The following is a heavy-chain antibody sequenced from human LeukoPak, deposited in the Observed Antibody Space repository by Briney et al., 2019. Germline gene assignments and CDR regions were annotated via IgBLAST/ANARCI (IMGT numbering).Heavy chain of an antibody. CDR2: IYYSGST. J-gene: IGHJ4*02. D-gene: IGHD3-22*01. CDR3: ARGAPSGYYYCDF. CDR1: GGSISSGGYY. Sequence: KPSETLSLTCTVSGGSISSGGYYWSWIRQPAGKGLEWIGYIYYSGSTNYNPSLKSRVTISVDTSKNQFSLKMNSVTAGDTAVYYCARGAPSGYYYCDFWGQGTLVTVSS. V-gene: IGHV4-61*10.